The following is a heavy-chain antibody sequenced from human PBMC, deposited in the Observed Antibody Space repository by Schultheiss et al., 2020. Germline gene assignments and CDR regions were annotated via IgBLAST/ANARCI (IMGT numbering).Heavy chain of an antibody. CDR1: GGSISSGGYS. V-gene: IGHV4-61*02. CDR2: IYTSGST. D-gene: IGHD3-10*01. Sequence: SETLSLTCAVSGGSISSGGYSWSWIRQPAGKGLEWIGRIYTSGSTNYNPSLKSRVTISVDTSKNQFSLKLSSVTAADTAVYYCATMPPMVQGVIITREVYFDYWGQGTLVTVSS. J-gene: IGHJ4*02. CDR3: ATMPPMVQGVIITREVYFDY.